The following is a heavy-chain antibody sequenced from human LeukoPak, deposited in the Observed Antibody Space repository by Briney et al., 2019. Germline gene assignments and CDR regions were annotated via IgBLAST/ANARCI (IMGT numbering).Heavy chain of an antibody. J-gene: IGHJ5*02. Sequence: SETLSLTCIVSGGSISNFYWSWIRQPPGKGLEWVGYIYYSGSTDYNPSLKSRVTISVDTSKNQFSLNLSSVTAADTAVYYCAREANDTFDYCWGSYWFDAWGQGTLVTVSS. V-gene: IGHV4-59*01. CDR1: GGSISNFY. D-gene: IGHD3-10*01. CDR2: IYYSGST. CDR3: AREANDTFDYCWGSYWFDA.